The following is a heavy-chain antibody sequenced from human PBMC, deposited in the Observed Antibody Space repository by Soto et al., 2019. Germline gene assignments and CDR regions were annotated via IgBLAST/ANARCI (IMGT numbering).Heavy chain of an antibody. J-gene: IGHJ4*02. Sequence: SDTLSLTDAFSGYAFSSGYYWVWLRPPPGKGLEWIGSIYHSGSTYYNPSLKSRVTISVDTSKNQFSLKLSSVTAADTAVYYCARDSEYSYGPLDYWGQGTRVTVSA. V-gene: IGHV4-38-2*02. CDR2: IYHSGST. CDR1: GYAFSSGYY. D-gene: IGHD5-18*01. CDR3: ARDSEYSYGPLDY.